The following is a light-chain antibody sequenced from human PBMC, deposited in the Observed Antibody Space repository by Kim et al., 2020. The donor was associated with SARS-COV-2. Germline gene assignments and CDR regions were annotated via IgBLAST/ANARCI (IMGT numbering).Light chain of an antibody. CDR1: SLRSYY. V-gene: IGLV3-19*01. CDR3: NSRDSSGNHPVV. CDR2: GKN. Sequence: SSELTQDPAVSVALGQTVRITCQGDSLRSYYASWYQQKPGQAPVLVIYGKNNRPSGIPERFSGSSSGNTASLTITGAQAEDEADYYCNSRDSSGNHPVVFGGGTQLTDL. J-gene: IGLJ2*01.